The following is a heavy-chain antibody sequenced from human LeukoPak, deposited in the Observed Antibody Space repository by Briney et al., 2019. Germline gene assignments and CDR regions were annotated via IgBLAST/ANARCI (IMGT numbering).Heavy chain of an antibody. CDR2: IYHSGNT. CDR1: GYSISSGYY. Sequence: SETLSLSCAVSGYSISSGYYWGWIRQPPGKGMEWIGSIYHSGNTYYNPSLKSRVTISVDTSKNQFSLKLSSVTAADTAVYYCARLNYYDSSGYSPVDAFDIWGQGTMVTVSS. D-gene: IGHD3-22*01. V-gene: IGHV4-38-2*01. J-gene: IGHJ3*02. CDR3: ARLNYYDSSGYSPVDAFDI.